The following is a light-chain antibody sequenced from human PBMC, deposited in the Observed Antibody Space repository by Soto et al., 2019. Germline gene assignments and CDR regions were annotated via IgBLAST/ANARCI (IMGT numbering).Light chain of an antibody. CDR3: QQYSSSSWT. CDR2: NAA. CDR1: QSVSSSY. Sequence: ENVVTKSPATLSSSPGKRSTLSCGVSQSVSSSYLAWYQQERGLPTRLLIDNAASRAAGIPDRISSSGSGAIFTHTIRRLQPEDFAIYYCQQYSSSSWTFGQGTKVDIK. J-gene: IGKJ1*01. V-gene: IGKV3D-20*01.